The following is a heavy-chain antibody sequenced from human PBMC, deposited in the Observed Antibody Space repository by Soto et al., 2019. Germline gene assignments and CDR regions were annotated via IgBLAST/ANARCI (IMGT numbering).Heavy chain of an antibody. CDR3: ARVPRYDTWYFDY. V-gene: IGHV3-33*01. CDR2: LWYDGSRE. CDR1: GFSVSTHV. Sequence: QVQLVESGGGVVQPGRSLRLSCTASGFSVSTHVIHWVRQAPGKGLEWVAVLWYDGSREYYAESVKGRFTISRDNSKNTMYLQMNSLRAEGTAVYYCARVPRYDTWYFDYWGQGTLATVSS. D-gene: IGHD3-22*01. J-gene: IGHJ4*02.